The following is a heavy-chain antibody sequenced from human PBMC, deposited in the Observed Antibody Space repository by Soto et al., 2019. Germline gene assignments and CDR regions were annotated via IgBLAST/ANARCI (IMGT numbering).Heavy chain of an antibody. CDR3: ARVRDDWTAERYFDY. Sequence: TGGSLRLSCAASGFTFSSYWMHWVRQAPGKGLVWVSRINSDGSSTHYADSVKGRFTISRDNAKNTLYLQMNSLRAEDTAVYYCARVRDDWTAERYFDYWGQGTLVTVSS. J-gene: IGHJ4*02. CDR1: GFTFSSYW. V-gene: IGHV3-74*01. D-gene: IGHD3-3*01. CDR2: INSDGSST.